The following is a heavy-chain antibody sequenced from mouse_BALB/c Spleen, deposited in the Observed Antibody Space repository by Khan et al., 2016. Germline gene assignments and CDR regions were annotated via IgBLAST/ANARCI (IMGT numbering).Heavy chain of an antibody. CDR2: ISYSGST. Sequence: EVQLQESGPGLVKPSQSLSLTCTVTGYSITSDYAWNWIRQFPGNKLEWMGYISYSGSTSYNPSLKSRISITRDTSKNQFFLQLNSVTTEDTATXYCAINWDEEDYWGQGTLVTVSA. D-gene: IGHD4-1*02. CDR3: AINWDEEDY. J-gene: IGHJ3*01. V-gene: IGHV3-2*02. CDR1: GYSITSDYA.